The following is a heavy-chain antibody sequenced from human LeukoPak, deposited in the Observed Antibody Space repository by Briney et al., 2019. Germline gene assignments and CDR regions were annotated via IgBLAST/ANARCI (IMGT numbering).Heavy chain of an antibody. Sequence: SETLSLTCTVPGGSITSHHWSWIRQPPGKGLEGIGYIHSSGSTNHNPSLKSRVTISLDTSKNQFSLKLSSVTAADTALYYCARHGARAGGYCSSTSCYTFDFWGQGTQVTVSS. CDR3: ARHGARAGGYCSSTSCYTFDF. D-gene: IGHD2-2*02. CDR2: IHSSGST. CDR1: GGSITSHH. J-gene: IGHJ4*02. V-gene: IGHV4-59*08.